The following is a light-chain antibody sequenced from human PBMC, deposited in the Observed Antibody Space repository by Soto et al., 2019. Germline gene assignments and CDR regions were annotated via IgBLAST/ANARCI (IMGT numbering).Light chain of an antibody. Sequence: EIVMTQSPATLSVSPGERATLSCRASQSVPSIYLAWYQQKPGQAPRLLIYGASSRATGIPNRFSGSGSGTDFTLTISRLEPEDFAVYYCQQYVTSHTFGQGTKVDIK. CDR2: GAS. V-gene: IGKV3-20*01. CDR1: QSVPSIY. CDR3: QQYVTSHT. J-gene: IGKJ2*01.